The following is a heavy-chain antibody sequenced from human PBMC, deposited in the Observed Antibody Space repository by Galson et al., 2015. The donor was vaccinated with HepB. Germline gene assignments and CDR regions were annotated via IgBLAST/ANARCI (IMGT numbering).Heavy chain of an antibody. CDR1: GYTFTSYG. D-gene: IGHD6-19*01. CDR3: AREELAYSSGWQNWFDP. J-gene: IGHJ5*02. V-gene: IGHV1-18*04. Sequence: SVKVSCKASGYTFTSYGISWVRQAPGQGLEWMGWISAYNGNTNYAQKLQGRVTMTTDTSTSTAYMELRSLRSDDTAVYYCAREELAYSSGWQNWFDPWGQGTLVTVSS. CDR2: ISAYNGNT.